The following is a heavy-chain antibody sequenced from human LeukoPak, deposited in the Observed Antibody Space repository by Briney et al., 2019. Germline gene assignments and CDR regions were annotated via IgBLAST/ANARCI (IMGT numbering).Heavy chain of an antibody. J-gene: IGHJ4*02. Sequence: GGSLRLSCAASGFTVSSYYMSWVRQAPGRGLEWVSVIYTSGRTYYADSVKGRFTISRDNSKNTLYLQMNSLRAEDTAVYYCAREFCGGDCYSFYFDYWGQGTLVTVSS. CDR3: AREFCGGDCYSFYFDY. D-gene: IGHD2-21*02. CDR1: GFTVSSYY. V-gene: IGHV3-53*01. CDR2: IYTSGRT.